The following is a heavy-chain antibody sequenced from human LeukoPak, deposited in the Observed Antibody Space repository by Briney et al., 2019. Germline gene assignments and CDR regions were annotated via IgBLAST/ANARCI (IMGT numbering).Heavy chain of an antibody. CDR2: INKDATIT. Sequence: PGGSLRLSCAASGFTFDTYSMNWVRQAPGKGLEWVSRINKDATITTYADSVKGRFTVSRDNVKNMVYLDMNGLRGDDTAVYYCARSGIGRGFDIWGRGATVTVSS. CDR3: ARSGIGRGFDI. D-gene: IGHD2/OR15-2a*01. CDR1: GFTFDTYS. J-gene: IGHJ3*02. V-gene: IGHV3-74*01.